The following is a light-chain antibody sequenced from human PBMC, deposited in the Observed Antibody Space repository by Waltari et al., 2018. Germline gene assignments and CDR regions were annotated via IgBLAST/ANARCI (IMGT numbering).Light chain of an antibody. J-gene: IGLJ2*01. Sequence: SSKLTQDPAVSVALGQTVKITCQGDSPRRFYASRYQQRPGQAPVLVFYGQDDRPSGIPERFSGSTSGDTAYLTITGAQADDEADYYCHSRDSSSTRVFGGGTRLTV. CDR3: HSRDSSSTRV. CDR2: GQD. CDR1: SPRRFY. V-gene: IGLV3-19*01.